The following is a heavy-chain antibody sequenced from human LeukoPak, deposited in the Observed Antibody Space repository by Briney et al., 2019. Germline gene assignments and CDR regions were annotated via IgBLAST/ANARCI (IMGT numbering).Heavy chain of an antibody. V-gene: IGHV4-59*08. CDR2: IYYSRST. CDR3: ARRGGIVGAIDY. J-gene: IGHJ4*02. Sequence: SETLSLTCTVSGGSISSYYWSWIRQPPGKGLEWIGYIYYSRSTNYNPSLKSRVTISVDTSKNQFSLKLSSVTAADTAVYYCARRGGIVGAIDYWGQGTLVTVSS. D-gene: IGHD1-26*01. CDR1: GGSISSYY.